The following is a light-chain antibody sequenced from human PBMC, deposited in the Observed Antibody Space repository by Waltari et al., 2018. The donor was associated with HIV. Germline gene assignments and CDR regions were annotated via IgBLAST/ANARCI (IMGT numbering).Light chain of an antibody. J-gene: IGLJ2*01. CDR1: RSYLGVYNS. V-gene: IGLV2-8*01. CDR2: EVS. CDR3: SFYGGSNILV. Sequence: QSALTQPPSASGSPGQSVTIPCTGARSYLGVYNSVSWYQPRPGKAPKVIISEVSKRSAGVPNRFSGSTSGNTASLTVSGLQADDEAEYFCSFYGGSNILVFGGGTKLTVL.